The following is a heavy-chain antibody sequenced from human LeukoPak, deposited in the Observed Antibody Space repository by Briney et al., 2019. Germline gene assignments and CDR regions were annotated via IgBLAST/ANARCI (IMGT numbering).Heavy chain of an antibody. Sequence: GRSLRLSCAASGFTFDGHAMHWVRQAPGKGLEWVSGISWNGGSIGYADSVKGRFTISRDNAKSSLYLQMNSLRPEDTALYYCAKDRGTWYSSTAFDIWGQGTMVTVSS. CDR1: GFTFDGHA. V-gene: IGHV3-9*01. D-gene: IGHD6-13*01. J-gene: IGHJ3*02. CDR3: AKDRGTWYSSTAFDI. CDR2: ISWNGGSI.